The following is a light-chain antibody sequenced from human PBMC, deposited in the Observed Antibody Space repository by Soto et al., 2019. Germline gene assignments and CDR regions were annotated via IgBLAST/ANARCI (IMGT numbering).Light chain of an antibody. CDR1: PSVSFSY. J-gene: IGKJ1*01. Sequence: EIVLTQSPGTLSLSPGERATLSCRASPSVSFSYVACYQQKPGKAPRLLIYGASSRATGIPDRFTGSGSGTDFTLGISRLEPEDFAVYYGQQYGSSLWMFGQGTKVEIK. CDR2: GAS. V-gene: IGKV3-20*01. CDR3: QQYGSSLWM.